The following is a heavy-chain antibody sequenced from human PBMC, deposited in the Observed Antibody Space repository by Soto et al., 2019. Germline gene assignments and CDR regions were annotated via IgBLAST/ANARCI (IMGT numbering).Heavy chain of an antibody. V-gene: IGHV4-39*01. CDR1: GGSISSSSYY. J-gene: IGHJ6*02. Sequence: SETLSLTCTVSGGSISSSSYYWGWIRQPPGKGLEWIGSIYYSGSTYYNPSLKSRVTISVDTSKNQFSLKLSSVTAADTAVYYCAVVAATLYYYYGMDVWGQGTTVTVSS. D-gene: IGHD2-15*01. CDR3: AVVAATLYYYYGMDV. CDR2: IYYSGST.